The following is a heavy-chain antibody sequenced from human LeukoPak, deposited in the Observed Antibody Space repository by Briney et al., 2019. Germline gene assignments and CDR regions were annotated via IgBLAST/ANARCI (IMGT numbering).Heavy chain of an antibody. V-gene: IGHV3-7*01. J-gene: IGHJ6*03. CDR1: GFTFSSYW. CDR3: ASEHSSSWYDRYMDV. Sequence: PGGSLRLSCAASGFTFSSYWMSWVRQAPGKGLEWAANIKQDGSEKYYVDSVKGRFTISRDNAKNSLYLQMNSLRAEDTAVYYCASEHSSSWYDRYMDVWGKGTTVTVSS. CDR2: IKQDGSEK. D-gene: IGHD6-13*01.